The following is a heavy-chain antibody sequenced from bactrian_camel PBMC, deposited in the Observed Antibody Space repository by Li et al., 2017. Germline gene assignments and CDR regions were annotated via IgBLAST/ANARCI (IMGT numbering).Heavy chain of an antibody. CDR1: GFTFSSVW. CDR2: ISWNGDST. CDR3: AKEGDMWHPFGS. V-gene: IGHV3S1*01. D-gene: IGHD7*01. J-gene: IGHJ6*01. Sequence: VQLVESGGGLVQPGGSLRLSCAASGFTFSSVWMSWVRQAPGKGLEWASAISWNGDSTNYPDSVKGRFTVSGDNAKNTLYLQLDSLKPEDTAMYYCAKEGDMWHPFGSWGQGTQVTVS.